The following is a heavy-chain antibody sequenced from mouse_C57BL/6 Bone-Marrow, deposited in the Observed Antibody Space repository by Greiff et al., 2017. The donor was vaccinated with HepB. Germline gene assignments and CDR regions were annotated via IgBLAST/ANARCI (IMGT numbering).Heavy chain of an antibody. J-gene: IGHJ2*01. D-gene: IGHD2-4*01. CDR1: GYTFTSYW. Sequence: QVQLQQPGAELVKPGASVKMSCKASGYTFTSYWITWVKQRPGQGLEWIGDIYPGSGSTNYNEKFKSKATLTVDTSSSTAYMQLSSLTSEDSAVYYCARREIYYDSCFFDYWGQGTTLTVSS. V-gene: IGHV1-55*01. CDR2: IYPGSGST. CDR3: ARREIYYDSCFFDY.